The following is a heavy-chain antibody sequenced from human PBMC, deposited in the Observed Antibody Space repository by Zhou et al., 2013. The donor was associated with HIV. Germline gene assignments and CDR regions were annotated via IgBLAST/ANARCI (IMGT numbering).Heavy chain of an antibody. Sequence: QVQLLQSEAEVKPPGASVKVSCKVFGYTLADLAIHWVRLPPGQGLEWMGAIIPRFGRANYAQKFQGRVTFTTDGSTSTVYMELSSLRSEDTAVYYCTRGIVVVVAYDAFDIWGQGTMVTVSS. CDR2: IIPRFGRA. CDR3: TRGIVVVVAYDAFDI. D-gene: IGHD2-15*01. V-gene: IGHV1-69*05. CDR1: GYTLADLA. J-gene: IGHJ3*02.